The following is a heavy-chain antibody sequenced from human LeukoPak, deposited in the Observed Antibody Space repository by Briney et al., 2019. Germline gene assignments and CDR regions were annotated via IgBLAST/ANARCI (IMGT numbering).Heavy chain of an antibody. J-gene: IGHJ4*02. D-gene: IGHD5-18*01. CDR3: ARERGRIQLWLQYY. CDR2: INPNSAGT. Sequence: ASVKVTYKASGYTFTGYYMHQVRQAPRQRLEWMGWINPNSAGTNYAQKFQGRVTMTRDTSISTAYMELSRLRSDDTAVYYCARERGRIQLWLQYYWGQGTLVTVSS. CDR1: GYTFTGYY. V-gene: IGHV1-2*02.